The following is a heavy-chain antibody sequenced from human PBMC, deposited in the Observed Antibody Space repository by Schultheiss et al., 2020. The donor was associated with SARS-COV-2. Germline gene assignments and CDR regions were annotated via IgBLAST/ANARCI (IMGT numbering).Heavy chain of an antibody. CDR2: IYTSGST. Sequence: SETLSLTCTVSGGSISSYYWSWIRQPAGKGLEWIGRIYTSGSTNYNPSLKSRVTISVDTSKNQFSLKLSSVTAADTAVYYCARHSRYDSSGYYQPNWFDPWGQGTLVTVSS. CDR3: ARHSRYDSSGYYQPNWFDP. V-gene: IGHV4-4*07. CDR1: GGSISSYY. D-gene: IGHD3-22*01. J-gene: IGHJ5*02.